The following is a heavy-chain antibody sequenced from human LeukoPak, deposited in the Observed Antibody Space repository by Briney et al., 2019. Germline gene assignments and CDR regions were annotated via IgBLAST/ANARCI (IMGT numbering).Heavy chain of an antibody. D-gene: IGHD3-22*01. CDR1: GFTFSSYG. Sequence: PGRSLRLSCAASGFTFSSYGMHWVRQAPGKGLEWVAVIWYDGSNKYYADSVKGRFTISRDNSKNTLYLQMNSLRAEDTAVYYCARGVGDSSGYYYYFDYWGQGTLVTVSS. V-gene: IGHV3-33*01. J-gene: IGHJ4*02. CDR3: ARGVGDSSGYYYYFDY. CDR2: IWYDGSNK.